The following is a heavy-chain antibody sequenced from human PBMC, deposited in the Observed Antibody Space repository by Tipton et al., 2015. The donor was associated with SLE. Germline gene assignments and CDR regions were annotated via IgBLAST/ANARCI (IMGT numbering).Heavy chain of an antibody. Sequence: TLSLTCTVSGGSVSSYYWTWIRQPPGKGLEWIGYIYYSGSTNYNPSLKSRVTISVDTSKNQFSLKLSSVTAADTAVYYCARHDYTDYESPETSFLDYWGQGALVTVSS. CDR3: ARHDYTDYESPETSFLDY. CDR2: IYYSGST. CDR1: GGSVSSYY. D-gene: IGHD5-12*01. V-gene: IGHV4-59*02. J-gene: IGHJ4*02.